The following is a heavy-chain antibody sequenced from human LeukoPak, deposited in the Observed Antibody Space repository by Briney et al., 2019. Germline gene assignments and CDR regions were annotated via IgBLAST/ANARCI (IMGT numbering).Heavy chain of an antibody. Sequence: TGGSLRLSCAASGFTFSSYWMHWVRQAPGKGLLWVSHINSDGSSTNYADSVKGRFTISRDNAKNTLYLQMNSLRVEDTAVYYCARAGGSYYGDWGQGTLVTVSS. V-gene: IGHV3-74*01. J-gene: IGHJ4*02. D-gene: IGHD1-26*01. CDR2: INSDGSST. CDR3: ARAGGSYYGD. CDR1: GFTFSSYW.